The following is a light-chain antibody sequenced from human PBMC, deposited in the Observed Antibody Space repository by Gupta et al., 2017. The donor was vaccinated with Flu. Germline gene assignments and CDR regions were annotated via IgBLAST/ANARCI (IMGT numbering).Light chain of an antibody. CDR2: RNN. CDR1: SSNIGSNY. V-gene: IGLV1-47*01. J-gene: IGLJ3*02. Sequence: QSVLTQPPSASGTPGQRVTISCSGSSSNIGSNYVYWYQQLPGTAPKLLIFRNNQRPSGVPDRFSCSKSGTSASLAISGLRSEEEADDYCSAWDDSLSGRWVFGGGTKLTVL. CDR3: SAWDDSLSGRWV.